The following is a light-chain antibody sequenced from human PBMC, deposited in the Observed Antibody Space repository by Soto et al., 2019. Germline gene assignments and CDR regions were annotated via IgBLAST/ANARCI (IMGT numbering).Light chain of an antibody. J-gene: IGKJ1*01. CDR3: QLATSLPPWT. CDR1: QSVSSN. CDR2: GAS. V-gene: IGKV3-15*01. Sequence: EIVMTQSPATLSVSPGERATLSCRASQSVSSNLAWYQQKPGQAPRLLIYGASTRATGIPARFSGSGFGTDFTLTISSLQPEDIATYYCQLATSLPPWTFGQGTKVDI.